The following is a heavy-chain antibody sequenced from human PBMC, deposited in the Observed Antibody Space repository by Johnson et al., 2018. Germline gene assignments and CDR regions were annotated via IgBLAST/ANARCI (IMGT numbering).Heavy chain of an antibody. D-gene: IGHD6-6*01. CDR2: ISWNSGSI. V-gene: IGHV3-9*01. CDR1: GFTFDDYA. J-gene: IGHJ1*01. Sequence: VQLVESGGGLVQPGGSLRLSCAASGFTFDDYAMHWVRQAPGKGLEWVSGISWNSGSIGYADSVKGRFTIPRDNAKNSLYLQMNSLRAEDTAVYYCAKVPYSSSSHPQHWGQGTLVTVSS. CDR3: AKVPYSSSSHPQH.